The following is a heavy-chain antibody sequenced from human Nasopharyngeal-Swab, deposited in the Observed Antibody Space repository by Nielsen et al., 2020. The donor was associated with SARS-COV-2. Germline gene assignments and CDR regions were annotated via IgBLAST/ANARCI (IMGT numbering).Heavy chain of an antibody. CDR3: ARVGGGSYYGPIDS. J-gene: IGHJ4*02. Sequence: GESLKISCAASGFTFSSYAMHWVRQAPGKGLEWVTVISYDGSTKYSADSVKGRFTISRDNSRSTLYLQMNSLRAEDTAVYYCARVGGGSYYGPIDSWGQGTLVTVSS. V-gene: IGHV3-30*04. CDR1: GFTFSSYA. D-gene: IGHD1-26*01. CDR2: ISYDGSTK.